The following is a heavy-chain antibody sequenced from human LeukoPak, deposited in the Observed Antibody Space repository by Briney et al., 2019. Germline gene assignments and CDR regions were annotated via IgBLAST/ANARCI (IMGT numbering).Heavy chain of an antibody. V-gene: IGHV4-34*01. Sequence: SETLSLTCAVYGGSFSGYYWSWIRQPPGKGLEWIGEINHSGSTNYNPSLKSRVTISVDTSKNQLSLKLSSVTAADTAVYYCASVACSAVTCFGFLFFDYWGQGTLVTVSS. CDR2: INHSGST. CDR1: GGSFSGYY. CDR3: ASVACSAVTCFGFLFFDY. D-gene: IGHD2-15*01. J-gene: IGHJ4*02.